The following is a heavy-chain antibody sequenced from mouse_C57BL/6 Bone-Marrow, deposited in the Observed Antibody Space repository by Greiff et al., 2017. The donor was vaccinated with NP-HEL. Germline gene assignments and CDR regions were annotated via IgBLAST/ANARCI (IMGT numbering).Heavy chain of an antibody. CDR2: IDPNSGGT. V-gene: IGHV1-72*01. Sequence: QVQLQQPGAELVKPGASVKLSCKASGYTFTSYWMHWVKQRPGRGLEWIGRIDPNSGGTKYNEKFKSKATLTVDKPYSTDYMQLSSLTSEDSAVYYCRITTVVAKNYYAMDDWGQGTSVTVSS. J-gene: IGHJ4*01. CDR1: GYTFTSYW. CDR3: RITTVVAKNYYAMDD. D-gene: IGHD1-1*01.